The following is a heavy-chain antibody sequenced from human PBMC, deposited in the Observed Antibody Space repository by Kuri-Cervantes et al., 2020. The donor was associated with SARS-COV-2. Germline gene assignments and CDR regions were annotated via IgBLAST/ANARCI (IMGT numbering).Heavy chain of an antibody. J-gene: IGHJ6*02. D-gene: IGHD5-12*01. Sequence: GESLKISCAASGFTFSSYSMNWVRQAPGKGLEWVSSISSSSSYIYYAVSVKGRFTISRDNAKNSLYLQVNSLRAEDTAVYYCASVTGYSYAYGLDAWGQGTTVTVSS. CDR3: ASVTGYSYAYGLDA. CDR2: ISSSSSYI. V-gene: IGHV3-21*01. CDR1: GFTFSSYS.